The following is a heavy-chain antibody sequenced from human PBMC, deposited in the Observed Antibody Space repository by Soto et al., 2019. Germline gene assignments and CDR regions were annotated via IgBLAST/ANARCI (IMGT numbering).Heavy chain of an antibody. V-gene: IGHV3-23*01. CDR1: GFTFSIYA. CDR2: VQSNGVT. Sequence: GGSLQLSCQASGFTFSIYAMSWVRQAPGKGLEWVSLVQSNGVTYSADSVKGRFTVSRDNSKNTVYLQMDSLRVEDTAVYYCAKWLRSGSFYLEFWGQGTMVTVSS. D-gene: IGHD6-19*01. J-gene: IGHJ4*02. CDR3: AKWLRSGSFYLEF.